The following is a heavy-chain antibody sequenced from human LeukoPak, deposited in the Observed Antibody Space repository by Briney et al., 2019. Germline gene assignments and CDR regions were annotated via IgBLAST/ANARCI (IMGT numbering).Heavy chain of an antibody. CDR3: ARQPSGTTYFDY. V-gene: IGHV1-18*01. CDR2: IRGYNGQT. D-gene: IGHD1-7*01. J-gene: IGHJ4*02. CDR1: GYTFRSYD. Sequence: GASVKVSCKTAGYTFRSYDMTWVRQASGQGLEWMGWIRGYNGQTNYAQKFQGRVTLTTDTSTNTAYMELRSLGSDDTAVYSCARQPSGTTYFDYWGQGTLVTVSS.